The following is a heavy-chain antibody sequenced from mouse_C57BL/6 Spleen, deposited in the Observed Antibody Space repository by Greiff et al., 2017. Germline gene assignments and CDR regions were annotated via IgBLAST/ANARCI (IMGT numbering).Heavy chain of an antibody. CDR2: IWSGGST. CDR3: ARGSLGNKFAY. J-gene: IGHJ3*01. V-gene: IGHV2-2*01. Sequence: QVQLQQSGPGLVQPSQSLSITCTVSGFSLTSYGVHWVRQSPGKGLEWLGVIWSGGSTDYNAAFISRLSISKDNSKSQVFFKMNSLQADDTAIYYCARGSLGNKFAYWGQGTLVTVSA. D-gene: IGHD2-1*01. CDR1: GFSLTSYG.